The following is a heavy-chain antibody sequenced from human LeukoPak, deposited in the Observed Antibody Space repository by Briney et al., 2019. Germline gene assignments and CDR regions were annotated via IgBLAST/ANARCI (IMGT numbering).Heavy chain of an antibody. J-gene: IGHJ6*02. CDR2: ISGSGGST. D-gene: IGHD2-2*01. CDR3: ASLGELPAATNLVKNIIMDV. CDR1: GFTFSSYA. V-gene: IGHV3-23*01. Sequence: GGSLRLSCAASGFTFSSYAMSWVRQAPGKGLEWVSAISGSGGSTYYADSVKGRFTISRDNAKNSLYLQMNSLRAEDTALYYCASLGELPAATNLVKNIIMDVWGQGTTVTVSS.